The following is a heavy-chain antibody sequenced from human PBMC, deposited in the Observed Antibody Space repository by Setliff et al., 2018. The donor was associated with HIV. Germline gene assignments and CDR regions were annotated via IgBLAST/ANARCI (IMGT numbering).Heavy chain of an antibody. J-gene: IGHJ3*02. CDR3: ARDPGGYDSSGFDAFDI. D-gene: IGHD3-22*01. CDR1: GGTFSSYA. Sequence: SVKVSCKASGGTFSSYAISWVRQAPGQGLEWMGGIIPIFGTANYAQKFQGRVTITADESTGTAYMELSSLRSEDTAVYYCARDPGGYDSSGFDAFDIWGQGTMVTVS. V-gene: IGHV1-69*13. CDR2: IIPIFGTA.